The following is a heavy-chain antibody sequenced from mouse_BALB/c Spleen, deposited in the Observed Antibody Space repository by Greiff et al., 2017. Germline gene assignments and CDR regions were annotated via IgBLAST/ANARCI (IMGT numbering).Heavy chain of an antibody. J-gene: IGHJ4*01. V-gene: IGHV5-17*02. CDR2: ISSGSSTI. CDR1: GFTFSSFG. CDR3: ARSGRYGNYYAMDY. Sequence: DVMLVESGGGLVQPGGSRKLSCAASGFTFSSFGMHWVRQAPEKGLEWVAYISSGSSTIYYADTVKGRFTISRDNPKNTLFLQMTSLRSEDTAMYYCARSGRYGNYYAMDYWGQGTSVTVSS. D-gene: IGHD2-14*01.